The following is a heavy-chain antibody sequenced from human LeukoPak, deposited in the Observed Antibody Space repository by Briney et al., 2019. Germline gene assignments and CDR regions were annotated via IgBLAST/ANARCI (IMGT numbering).Heavy chain of an antibody. CDR1: IGSDINPNW. Sequence: PSETLSLTCGVSIGSDINPNWLTWVRQPPGKGLEWIGEVHLDGRTNYNPSLKSRLTMSVDVSENQVSLTLTSVTAAHAAVYYCAREGGFYRPLDYSGQGTLVTVSS. J-gene: IGHJ4*02. CDR3: AREGGFYRPLDY. D-gene: IGHD3-3*01. V-gene: IGHV4-4*02. CDR2: VHLDGRT.